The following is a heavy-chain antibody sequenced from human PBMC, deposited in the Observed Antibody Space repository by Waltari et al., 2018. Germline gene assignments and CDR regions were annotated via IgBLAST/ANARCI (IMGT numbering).Heavy chain of an antibody. CDR3: ARRNHIRWPH. CDR1: GDSMSSTNDY. J-gene: IGHJ4*02. CDR2: IYYGGTT. D-gene: IGHD2-21*01. V-gene: IGHV4-39*01. Sequence: QLQLQESGPGLVKPSETLSLTCTVSGDSMSSTNDYWAWIRQPPGKGLEWVGSIYYGGTTYYNPSLKSRATRSIDMSKNQFLLKLTALTATDTAVYYCARRNHIRWPHRGQGTLVTVSS.